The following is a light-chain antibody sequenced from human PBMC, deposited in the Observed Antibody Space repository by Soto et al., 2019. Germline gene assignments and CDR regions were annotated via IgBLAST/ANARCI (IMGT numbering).Light chain of an antibody. Sequence: QPVLTQSPSASASLGASVKLTCTLNSGHSSYAIAWHQQQPEKGPRYLMKLNSDDSHSKGDGIPDRFSGSSSGAERYLTISSLQSEDEADYYCQTWDTGIRVVFGGGTKLTVL. CDR3: QTWDTGIRVV. J-gene: IGLJ2*01. CDR2: LNSDDSH. V-gene: IGLV4-69*01. CDR1: SGHSSYA.